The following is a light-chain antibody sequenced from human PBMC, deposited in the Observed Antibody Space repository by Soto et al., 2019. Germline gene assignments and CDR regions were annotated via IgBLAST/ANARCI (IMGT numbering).Light chain of an antibody. J-gene: IGLJ1*01. CDR3: CSYAGSNNYV. Sequence: QSALTQPPSASGSPGQSVTISCTGTSSDVGGYNYVSWYQQHPGKAPKLMISEVSKRPSGVPDRVSGSKSGNTASLTVSGLQAEDEADYSCCSYAGSNNYVFGTGTKLTVL. V-gene: IGLV2-8*01. CDR2: EVS. CDR1: SSDVGGYNY.